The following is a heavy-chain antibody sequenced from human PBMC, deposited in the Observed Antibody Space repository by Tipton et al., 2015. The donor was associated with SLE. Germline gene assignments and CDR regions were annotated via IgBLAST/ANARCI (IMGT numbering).Heavy chain of an antibody. J-gene: IGHJ4*02. CDR1: GGSFSGYY. CDR3: AGGMPSGSYNY. V-gene: IGHV4-34*01. Sequence: GLVKPSETLSLTCAVYGGSFSGYYWSWIRQPPGKGLEWIGEINHSGSTNYNPSLKSRVTISVDTSKNQFSLKLSSVTAADTAVYYCAGGMPSGSYNYWGQGTLVTVSS. D-gene: IGHD1-26*01. CDR2: INHSGST.